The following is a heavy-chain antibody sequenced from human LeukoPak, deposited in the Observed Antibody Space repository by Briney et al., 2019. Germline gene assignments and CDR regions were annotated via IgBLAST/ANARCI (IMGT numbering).Heavy chain of an antibody. CDR3: ARGLWGYRGFDY. CDR1: GFTFRSYW. V-gene: IGHV3-7*01. Sequence: PGGSLRLSCAAPGFTFRSYWMSWVRQAPGKGLEWVAHIKQDGSQKYYVDSVKGRFTISRDNAKNSLYLQMNSLRAEDTAVYYCARGLWGYRGFDYWGQGTLVTVSS. J-gene: IGHJ4*02. D-gene: IGHD7-27*01. CDR2: IKQDGSQK.